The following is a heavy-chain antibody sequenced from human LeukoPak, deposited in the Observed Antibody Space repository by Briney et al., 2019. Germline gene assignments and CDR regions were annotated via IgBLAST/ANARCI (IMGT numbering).Heavy chain of an antibody. CDR2: MNPNSGNT. CDR3: ARLWPSYYYYYMDV. J-gene: IGHJ6*03. Sequence: ASVKVSCKASGYTFTGYYMHWVRQAPGQGPEWMGWMNPNSGNTGYAQKFQGRVTMTRNTSISTAYMELSSLRSEDTAVYYCARLWPSYYYYYMDVWGKGTTVTISS. D-gene: IGHD3-10*01. CDR1: GYTFTGYY. V-gene: IGHV1-8*02.